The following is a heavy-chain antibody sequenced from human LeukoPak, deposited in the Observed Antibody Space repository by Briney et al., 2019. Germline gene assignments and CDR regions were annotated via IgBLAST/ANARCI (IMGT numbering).Heavy chain of an antibody. J-gene: IGHJ3*02. CDR3: ARDPLWYTSSDHGAFDI. Sequence: SGGSLRLSCAASGFTFSSYAMSWVRQAPGKGLEWVSAISGSGGSTYYADSVKGRFTISRDNSKNTLYLQMNSLTTEDTAVYYCARDPLWYTSSDHGAFDIWGQGTLVTVSS. D-gene: IGHD6-13*01. CDR2: ISGSGGST. V-gene: IGHV3-23*01. CDR1: GFTFSSYA.